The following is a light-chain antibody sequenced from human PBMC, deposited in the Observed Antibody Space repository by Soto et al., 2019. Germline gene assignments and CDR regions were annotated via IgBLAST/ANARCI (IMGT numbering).Light chain of an antibody. J-gene: IGKJ2*01. CDR2: AAS. Sequence: AIQMPQSPSSLSASVGDRVTITCRASQGIRNDLGWYQQKPVKAPKLLIYAASSLQSGVPSRFSGSGSCADFTLTISNLQPEDFATYYGLQDYNYPLTFGQGTKLEIK. CDR1: QGIRND. V-gene: IGKV1-6*01. CDR3: LQDYNYPLT.